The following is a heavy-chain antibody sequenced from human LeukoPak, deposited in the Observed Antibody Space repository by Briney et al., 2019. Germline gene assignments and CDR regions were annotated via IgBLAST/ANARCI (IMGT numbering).Heavy chain of an antibody. CDR1: GGSISSSSYC. CDR2: IYYSGST. V-gene: IGHV4-39*01. J-gene: IGHJ2*01. Sequence: PSETLSLTCTVSGGSISSSSYCWGWIRQPPGKGLEWIGSIYYSGSTYYNPSLKSRVTISVDTSKNQFSLKLSSVTAADTAVYYCARRRFLWRYFDLWGRGTLVTVSS. CDR3: ARRRFLWRYFDL. D-gene: IGHD3-3*01.